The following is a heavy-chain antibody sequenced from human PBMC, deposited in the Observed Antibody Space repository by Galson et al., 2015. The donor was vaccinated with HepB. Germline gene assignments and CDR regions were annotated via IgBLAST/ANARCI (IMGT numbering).Heavy chain of an antibody. CDR3: AKVLPPVGSGWYGGWFDP. CDR2: ISGSGGST. CDR1: GFTFSSYA. Sequence: SLRLSCAASGFTFSSYAMSWVRQAPGKGLEWVSAISGSGGSTYYADSVKGRFTISRDNSKNTLYLQMNSLRAEDTAVYYCAKVLPPVGSGWYGGWFDPWGQGTLVTVSS. J-gene: IGHJ5*02. V-gene: IGHV3-23*01. D-gene: IGHD6-19*01.